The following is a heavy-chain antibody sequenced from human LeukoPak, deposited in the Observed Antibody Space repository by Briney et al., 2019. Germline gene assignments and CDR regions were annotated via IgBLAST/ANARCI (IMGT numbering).Heavy chain of an antibody. D-gene: IGHD2-2*01. CDR3: ARDLLGYCSSTSCYLGY. V-gene: IGHV3-33*01. CDR2: IWYDGSNK. J-gene: IGHJ4*02. Sequence: GGSLRLSCAASGFTFSSYGMHWVRQAPGKGLEWAAVIWYDGSNKYYADSVKGRFTISRDNSKNTLYLQMNSLRAEDTAVYYCARDLLGYCSSTSCYLGYWGQGTLVTVSS. CDR1: GFTFSSYG.